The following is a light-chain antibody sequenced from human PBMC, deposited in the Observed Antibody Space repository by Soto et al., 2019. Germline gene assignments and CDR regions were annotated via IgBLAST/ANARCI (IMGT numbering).Light chain of an antibody. J-gene: IGKJ3*01. CDR1: QGISSS. CDR2: DAS. CDR3: QKYKSAPYT. V-gene: IGKV1-27*01. Sequence: DIQMTQSPSSLSTSIGDRVTITCRASQGISSSLAWYQQKPGKVPSLLIYDASTLQSGVPSRFSGSGSGTDFTLTISSLQPEDVATYYCQKYKSAPYTFGPGTKVGIK.